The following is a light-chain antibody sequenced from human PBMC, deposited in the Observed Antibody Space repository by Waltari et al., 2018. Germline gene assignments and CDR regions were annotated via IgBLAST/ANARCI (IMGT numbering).Light chain of an antibody. J-gene: IGLJ3*02. CDR1: SSNIGNNY. Sequence: QSVLTQPPSMSGTPGQRVTISCSGSSSNIGNNYVCWYQQLPGTAPKLLIYNSDQRPSGVPDRFPDSASGTSASLAISGLRSEDDGDYYCAAWDDSVTGEVFGGGTRLTVL. V-gene: IGLV1-47*01. CDR3: AAWDDSVTGEV. CDR2: NSD.